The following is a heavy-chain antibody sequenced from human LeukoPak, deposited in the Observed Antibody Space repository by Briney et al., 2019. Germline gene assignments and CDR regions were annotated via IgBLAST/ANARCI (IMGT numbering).Heavy chain of an antibody. D-gene: IGHD6-6*01. V-gene: IGHV3-30*01. CDR1: GFTFSSYA. CDR3: ARDPLEYSSSFSGNWFDR. Sequence: GGSLRLSCAASGFTFSSYAMHWVREAPGKGLEWVAVISYDGSNKYYEHSVKGRFTISRDNSKNMLYLQMNSLRAEDTAVYYCARDPLEYSSSFSGNWFDRWGQRTLVTVSS. J-gene: IGHJ5*02. CDR2: ISYDGSNK.